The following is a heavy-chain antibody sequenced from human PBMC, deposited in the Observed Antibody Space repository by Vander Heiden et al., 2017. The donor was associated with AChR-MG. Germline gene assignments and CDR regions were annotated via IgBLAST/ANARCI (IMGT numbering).Heavy chain of an antibody. CDR2: ISSSSSTI. V-gene: IGHV3-48*02. CDR1: GFTFRGYS. D-gene: IGHD3-3*01. CDR3: ARNYDCWSGFTPFDY. J-gene: IGHJ4*02. Sequence: EVQLVESGGGLVQPGGSLRLSCAASGFTFRGYSMNRVRQAPGKGLEWVSYISSSSSTIYYADSVKGRFTISRDNAKNSLYLQMNSLRDEDTAVYYCARNYDCWSGFTPFDYWGQGTLVTVSS.